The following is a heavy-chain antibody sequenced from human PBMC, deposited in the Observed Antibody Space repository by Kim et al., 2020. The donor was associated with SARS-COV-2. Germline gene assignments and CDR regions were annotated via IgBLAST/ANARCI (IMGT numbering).Heavy chain of an antibody. V-gene: IGHV3-48*02. Sequence: GGSLRLSCAASGFTFSSYSMNWVRQAPGKGLEWVSYISSSSSTIYYADSVKGRFTISRDNAKNSLYLQMNSLRDEDTAVYYCARDSFPTIFGVVISTFDYWGQGTLVTVSS. J-gene: IGHJ4*02. CDR1: GFTFSSYS. D-gene: IGHD3-3*01. CDR3: ARDSFPTIFGVVISTFDY. CDR2: ISSSSSTI.